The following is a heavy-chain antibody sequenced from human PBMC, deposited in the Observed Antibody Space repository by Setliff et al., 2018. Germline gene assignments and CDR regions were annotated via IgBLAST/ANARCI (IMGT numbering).Heavy chain of an antibody. D-gene: IGHD2-8*01. CDR1: GYTFTEPI. Sequence: ASVKVSCKASGYTFTEPIVSWVRQAPGQGLEWLGWIGVYSGNTYTAQRFQGRVTMTTDTSTNMAYLELRGLRSDDTAVYYCLRLVRYCSRTSCQRTSGDEVWGQGTLVTVS. CDR2: IGVYSGNT. V-gene: IGHV1-18*01. J-gene: IGHJ4*02. CDR3: LRLVRYCSRTSCQRTSGDEV.